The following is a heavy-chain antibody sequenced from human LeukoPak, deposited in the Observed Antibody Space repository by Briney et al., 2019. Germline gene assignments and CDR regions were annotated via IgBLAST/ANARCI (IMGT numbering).Heavy chain of an antibody. Sequence: ASVKVSCKTSGYTFTNYGISWVRQAPGQGLEWMGWMNPNSGDTGYAQKFQGRVTMTRNTSISTAYMELSSLRSEDTAVYYCARGRYYYGSGSYYPDYWGQGTLVTVSS. J-gene: IGHJ4*02. D-gene: IGHD3-10*01. CDR2: MNPNSGDT. CDR3: ARGRYYYGSGSYYPDY. CDR1: GYTFTNYG. V-gene: IGHV1-8*02.